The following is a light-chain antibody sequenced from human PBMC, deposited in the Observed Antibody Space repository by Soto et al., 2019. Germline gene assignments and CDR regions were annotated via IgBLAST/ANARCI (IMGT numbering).Light chain of an antibody. CDR2: KAS. CDR1: QTISSW. CDR3: QQYNSYPYT. V-gene: IGKV1-5*03. J-gene: IGKJ3*01. Sequence: DIQMPQSPSTMSGSVGDSVTITCRASQTISSWLAWYQQKPGKANKLLIYKASTLKSGVPSRFSGSGSGTEFTLTISSLQPDDFATYYCQQYNSYPYTFGPGTKVDIK.